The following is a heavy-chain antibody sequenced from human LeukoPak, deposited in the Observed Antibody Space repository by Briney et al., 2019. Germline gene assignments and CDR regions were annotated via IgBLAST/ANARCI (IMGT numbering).Heavy chain of an antibody. D-gene: IGHD5-12*01. CDR1: GYTFTSYG. Sequence: GASVKVSCKASGYTFTSYGISWVRQAPGQGLEWMGWISAYNGNTNYAQKLQGRVTMTTDTSTSTAYMELSSLRSEDTAVYYCARAEAGELADYSFDYWGQGTLVTVSS. V-gene: IGHV1-18*01. CDR2: ISAYNGNT. CDR3: ARAEAGELADYSFDY. J-gene: IGHJ4*02.